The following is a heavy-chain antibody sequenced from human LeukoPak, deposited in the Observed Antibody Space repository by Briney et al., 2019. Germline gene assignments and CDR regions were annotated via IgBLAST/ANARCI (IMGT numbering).Heavy chain of an antibody. D-gene: IGHD3-22*01. CDR3: AKGDRPVRWLLLYYFDY. J-gene: IGHJ4*02. CDR2: ISGSGGST. Sequence: PGGSLRLSCAASGFTFSSYAMSWVRQAPGKGLEWVSAISGSGGSTYYADSVKGRFTISRDNSKNTLYLQMNSLRAEDTAVYYCAKGDRPVRWLLLYYFDYWGQGTLVTVSS. CDR1: GFTFSSYA. V-gene: IGHV3-23*01.